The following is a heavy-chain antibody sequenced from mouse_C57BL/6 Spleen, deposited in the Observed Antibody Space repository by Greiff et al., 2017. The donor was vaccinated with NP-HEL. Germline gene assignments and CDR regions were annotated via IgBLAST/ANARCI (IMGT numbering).Heavy chain of an antibody. CDR1: GYTFTDYE. V-gene: IGHV1-15*01. D-gene: IGHD1-1*01. J-gene: IGHJ1*03. Sequence: ESGAELVRPGASVTLSCKASGYTFTDYEMHWVKQTPVHGLEWIGAIDPETGGTVYNQKFKGKAILTADKSSSTAYMELRSLTSEDSAVYYCTRGTTPWYFDVWGTGTTVTVSS. CDR2: IDPETGGT. CDR3: TRGTTPWYFDV.